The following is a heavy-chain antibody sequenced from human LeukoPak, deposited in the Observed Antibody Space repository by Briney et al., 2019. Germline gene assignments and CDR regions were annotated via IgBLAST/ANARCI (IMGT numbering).Heavy chain of an antibody. V-gene: IGHV1-18*01. J-gene: IGHJ3*02. CDR2: ISAYNGNT. CDR3: ATDLPVGYCSSTSCPDAFDI. Sequence: ASVKVSCKASGYTFTSYGISWVRQAPGQGLEWMGRISAYNGNTNYAQKLQGRVTMTTDTSTSTAYMELRSLRSDDTAVYYCATDLPVGYCSSTSCPDAFDIWGQGTMVTVSS. CDR1: GYTFTSYG. D-gene: IGHD2-2*01.